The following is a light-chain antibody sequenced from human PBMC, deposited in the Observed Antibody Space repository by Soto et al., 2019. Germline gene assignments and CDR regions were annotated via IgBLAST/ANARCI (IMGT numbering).Light chain of an antibody. V-gene: IGLV2-14*01. CDR2: DVS. J-gene: IGLJ2*01. CDR3: SSYTTGSTHVV. Sequence: QSVLTQPASVSGSPGQSITISCTGTSSDVGSYNYVSWYQQYPGKAPKLMIYDVSNRPSGVSYRFSGSKSGNTASLTISGFQAEDEADYCCSSYTTGSTHVVFGGGTKVTVL. CDR1: SSDVGSYNY.